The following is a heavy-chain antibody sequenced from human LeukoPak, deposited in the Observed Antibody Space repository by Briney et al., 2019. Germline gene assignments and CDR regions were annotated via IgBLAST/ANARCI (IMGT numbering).Heavy chain of an antibody. V-gene: IGHV1-69*04. CDR3: ARTIVVVPAARYYYYGMDV. J-gene: IGHJ6*02. CDR2: IIPILGIA. CDR1: GGTFSSYA. D-gene: IGHD2-2*01. Sequence: SVKVSCKASGGTFSSYAISWVRQAPGQGLEWMGSIIPILGIANYAQKFQGRVTITADKSTSTAYMELSSLRSEDTAMYYCARTIVVVPAARYYYYGMDVWGQGTTVTVSS.